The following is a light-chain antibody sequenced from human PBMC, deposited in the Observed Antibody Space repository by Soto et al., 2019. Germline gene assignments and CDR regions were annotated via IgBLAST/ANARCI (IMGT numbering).Light chain of an antibody. J-gene: IGKJ5*01. Sequence: EIVMTQSPATLSVSPGERATLSCRASQSVGSNLAWYQQRPGQAPRLLIYGASTRATGIPGRFSGSGSGTEFTLTISSLESEDFAVYYCQQYYTWPSFGQGTRLEIK. V-gene: IGKV3-15*01. CDR2: GAS. CDR1: QSVGSN. CDR3: QQYYTWPS.